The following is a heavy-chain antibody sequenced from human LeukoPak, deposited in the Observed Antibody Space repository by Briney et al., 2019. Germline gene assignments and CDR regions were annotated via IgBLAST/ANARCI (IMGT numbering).Heavy chain of an antibody. CDR1: GFTFSDAW. Sequence: EPGGSLRLSCAASGFTFSDAWMSWVRQAPGKGLEWIGHIKSKADRETTDYAAPVKGRFTISRDDSKNTLYLQMNSLKTEDTAVYYCTTEAPWYSSGRGRSDYWGQGTLVTVSS. D-gene: IGHD6-19*01. CDR2: IKSKADRETT. J-gene: IGHJ4*02. V-gene: IGHV3-15*01. CDR3: TTEAPWYSSGRGRSDY.